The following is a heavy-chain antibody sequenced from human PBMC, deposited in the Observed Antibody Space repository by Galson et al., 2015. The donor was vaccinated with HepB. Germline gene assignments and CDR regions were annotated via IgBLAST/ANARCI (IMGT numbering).Heavy chain of an antibody. CDR1: GYKFTSYY. J-gene: IGHJ4*02. D-gene: IGHD3-10*01. CDR2: INPSGGST. V-gene: IGHV1-46*01. Sequence: SVKVSCKASGYKFTSYYMHWVRQAPGQGLEWMGIINPSGGSTDYAQKFRGRLTMTRDTSTSTVFMELSSLRSEDTAVYHCARGVLLWDGPDYWGQGTVVTVSS. CDR3: ARGVLLWDGPDY.